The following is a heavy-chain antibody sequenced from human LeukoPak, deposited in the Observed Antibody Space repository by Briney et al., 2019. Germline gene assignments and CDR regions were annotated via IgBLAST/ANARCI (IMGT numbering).Heavy chain of an antibody. CDR1: GYRFTSYW. Sequence: GESLKVSCKGSGYRFTSYWIGWVRQMPGKGLEWMGIIYPGDSDTRYSPSFQGQVTTSADKSISTAYLQWSSLKASDTAMYYCAMIVGYCSGGSCYPEAEYFQHWGQGTLVTVSS. V-gene: IGHV5-51*01. J-gene: IGHJ1*01. CDR3: AMIVGYCSGGSCYPEAEYFQH. CDR2: IYPGDSDT. D-gene: IGHD2-15*01.